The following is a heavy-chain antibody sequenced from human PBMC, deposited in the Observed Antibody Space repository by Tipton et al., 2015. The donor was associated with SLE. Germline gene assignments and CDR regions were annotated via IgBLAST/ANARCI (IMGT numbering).Heavy chain of an antibody. CDR1: GGSFSGYY. D-gene: IGHD3-16*01. CDR2: INHSGST. CDR3: ARGLVGGGGFDY. Sequence: TLSLTCAVYGGSFSGYYWSWIRQPPGKGLEWIGEINHSGSTNYNPSLKSRVTISVDTSKNQFSLKLSSVTAADTAVYYCARGLVGGGGFDYWGQGTLVTVPS. V-gene: IGHV4-34*01. J-gene: IGHJ4*02.